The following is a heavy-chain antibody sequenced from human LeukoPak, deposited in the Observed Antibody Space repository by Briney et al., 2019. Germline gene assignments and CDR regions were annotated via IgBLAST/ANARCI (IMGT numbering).Heavy chain of an antibody. CDR2: TNSGGTTT. CDR3: AKQSYARSLGE. D-gene: IGHD2-8*01. CDR1: GFPFSDFS. Sequence: GGSLRLSCAASGFPFSDFSMTWVRQAPGKGLEWISTTNSGGTTTYYAESVKGRFTISRDNSKNALYLQMSSLRVEDTAIYYCAKQSYARSLGEGGPGTLVTVSS. V-gene: IGHV3-23*01. J-gene: IGHJ4*02.